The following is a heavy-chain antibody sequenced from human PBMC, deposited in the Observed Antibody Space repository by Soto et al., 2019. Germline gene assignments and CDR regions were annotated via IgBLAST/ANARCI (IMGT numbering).Heavy chain of an antibody. CDR2: ISYDGSNK. J-gene: IGHJ4*02. V-gene: IGHV3-30*18. Sequence: GGSLRLSCAASGFTFSSYGMHWVRQAPGKGLEWVAVISYDGSNKYYADSVKGRFTISRDNSKNTLYLQMNSLRAEDTAVYYCAKEKSNCSGGSCYGTIFDYWGQGTLVTVSS. CDR3: AKEKSNCSGGSCYGTIFDY. D-gene: IGHD2-15*01. CDR1: GFTFSSYG.